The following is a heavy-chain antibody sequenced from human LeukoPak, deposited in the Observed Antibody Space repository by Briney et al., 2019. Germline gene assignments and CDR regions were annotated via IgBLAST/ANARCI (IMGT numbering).Heavy chain of an antibody. J-gene: IGHJ6*02. D-gene: IGHD4-23*01. V-gene: IGHV4-59*01. CDR2: IYYSGRT. CDR1: GGSFSSYY. Sequence: SETLSLTCTVSGGSFSSYYWSWIRQPPGKGLEWIGYIYYSGRTNYNPSLKSRVTISVDTSKNQFSLKLSSVTAADTAVYFCARSIIYGGTSDYYYSMDVWGQGTTVTVS. CDR3: ARSIIYGGTSDYYYSMDV.